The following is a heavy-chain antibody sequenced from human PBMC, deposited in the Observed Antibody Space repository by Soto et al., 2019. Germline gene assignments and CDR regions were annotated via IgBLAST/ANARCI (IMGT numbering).Heavy chain of an antibody. J-gene: IGHJ4*02. CDR3: ARGYTMIGTPFDS. V-gene: IGHV4-30-2*01. Sequence: PSETLSLTCTVSGGSISSGRYSWTWIRQPPGKGLEWIGYIYHSGSSYYNPSLTGRVTISLDRSKNQFSLTLNSVTAADTAVYHCARGYTMIGTPFDSWGQGTLVTVSS. CDR2: IYHSGSS. CDR1: GGSISSGRYS. D-gene: IGHD3-22*01.